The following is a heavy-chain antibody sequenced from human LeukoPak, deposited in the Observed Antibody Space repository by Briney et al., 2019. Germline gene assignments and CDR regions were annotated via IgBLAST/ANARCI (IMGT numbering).Heavy chain of an antibody. CDR2: INGDGSST. J-gene: IGHJ4*02. Sequence: GGSLRLSCAASGFTFSSHWMHWVRQAPGKGLVWVSRINGDGSSTSYADSVKGRFTISRDNAKNTLYLQMNSLRAEDTAVYYCVELTSMVEHYWGQGTLVTVSS. D-gene: IGHD3-10*01. V-gene: IGHV3-74*01. CDR1: GFTFSSHW. CDR3: VELTSMVEHY.